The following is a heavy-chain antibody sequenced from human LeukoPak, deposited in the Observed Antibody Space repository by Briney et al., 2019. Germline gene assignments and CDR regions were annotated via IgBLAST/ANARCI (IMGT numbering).Heavy chain of an antibody. V-gene: IGHV4-59*12. J-gene: IGHJ3*02. CDR2: IYHSGST. D-gene: IGHD3-10*01. CDR3: ARSFWFGESLDAFDI. Sequence: SETLSLTCTVSGGSISSYYWSWIRQPPGKGLEWIGYIYHSGSTYYNPSLKSRVTISVDRSKNQFSLKLSSVTAADTAVYYCARSFWFGESLDAFDIWGQGTMVTVSS. CDR1: GGSISSYY.